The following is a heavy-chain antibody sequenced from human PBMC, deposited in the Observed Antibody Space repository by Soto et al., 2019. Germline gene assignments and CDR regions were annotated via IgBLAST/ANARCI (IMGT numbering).Heavy chain of an antibody. Sequence: GGSLRLSCAASGFTFSSYAMHWVRQAPGKGLEWVAVISYDGSNKYYADSVKGRFTISRDNSKNTLYLQMNSLRAEDTAVYYCARDLNPGIAAAGLDYWGQGTLVTVSS. D-gene: IGHD6-13*01. J-gene: IGHJ4*02. CDR3: ARDLNPGIAAAGLDY. CDR2: ISYDGSNK. V-gene: IGHV3-30*04. CDR1: GFTFSSYA.